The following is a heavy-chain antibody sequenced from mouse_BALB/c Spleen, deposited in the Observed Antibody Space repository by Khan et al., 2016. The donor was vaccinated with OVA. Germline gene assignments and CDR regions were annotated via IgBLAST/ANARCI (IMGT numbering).Heavy chain of an antibody. V-gene: IGHV3-5*02. J-gene: IGHJ1*01. Sequence: EVQLQESGPGLVQPSQTVSLTCTVTGISITSGNYRWSWIRQFPGNKLEWIGNIYYSGTVTYNPSPTSRTTITRDTSKNQFVLEMNSLTAEDTATYYCARDYGSLYWYFDVWGAGTTVTVSS. CDR2: IYYSGTV. CDR1: GISITSGNYR. CDR3: ARDYGSLYWYFDV. D-gene: IGHD1-1*01.